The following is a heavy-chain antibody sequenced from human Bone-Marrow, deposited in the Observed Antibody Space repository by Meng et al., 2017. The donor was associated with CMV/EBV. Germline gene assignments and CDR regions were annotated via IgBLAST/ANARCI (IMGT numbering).Heavy chain of an antibody. V-gene: IGHV3-30*04. J-gene: IGHJ3*02. D-gene: IGHD1-26*01. CDR2: ISYDGSNK. CDR1: GFTFSSYA. CDR3: ARDGSGSSFAFDI. Sequence: GESLKISCAASGFTFSSYAMHWVRQAPGKGLEWVAVISYDGSNKYYADSVKGRFTISRDNSKNTLYLQMNSLRAEDTAVYYCARDGSGSSFAFDIWGQGTMVT.